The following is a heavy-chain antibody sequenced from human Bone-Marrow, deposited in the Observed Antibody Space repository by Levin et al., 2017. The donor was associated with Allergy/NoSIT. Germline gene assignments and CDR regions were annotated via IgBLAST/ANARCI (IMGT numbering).Heavy chain of an antibody. CDR1: GFSLTTNGVA. V-gene: IGHV2-5*01. CDR3: AHRERSTYDY. J-gene: IGHJ4*02. D-gene: IGHD3-3*01. CDR2: LYGNDDK. Sequence: SGPTLVKPTQTLTLTCTFSGFSLTTNGVAMAWIRQPPGKALEWLALLYGNDDKYYSPSLKSRLTITKDTSKNQVVLTMTNMDPVDTATYYCAHRERSTYDYWGQGTLVTVSS.